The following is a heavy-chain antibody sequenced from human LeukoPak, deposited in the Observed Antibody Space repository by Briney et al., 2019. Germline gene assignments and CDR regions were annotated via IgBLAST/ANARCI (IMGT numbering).Heavy chain of an antibody. J-gene: IGHJ4*02. V-gene: IGHV3-53*01. CDR3: AREGVGVTGRNLGFEY. D-gene: IGHD1-26*01. CDR2: IYRDGST. CDR1: XXIXXNNY. Sequence: LRLSXXASXXIXXNNYMSWVRQAXGXGLEWVSVIYRDGSTYYTDSVKGRFTISRDNSKNTLFLQTNSLRAEDTAVYYCAREGVGVTGRNLGFEYWGQGTLVTVSS.